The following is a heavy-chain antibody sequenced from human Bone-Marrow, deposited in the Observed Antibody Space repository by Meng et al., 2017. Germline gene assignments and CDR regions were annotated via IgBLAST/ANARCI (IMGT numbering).Heavy chain of an antibody. Sequence: ASVKVSCKASGYTFTSYDINWVRQATGQGLEWMGWMNPNGGNTGYAQKFQGRVTMTRNTSISTAYMELSSLRSEDTAVYYCARGNYDFWSGYYTWGDYWGQGTLVTVSS. J-gene: IGHJ4*02. V-gene: IGHV1-8*01. CDR3: ARGNYDFWSGYYTWGDY. CDR1: GYTFTSYD. CDR2: MNPNGGNT. D-gene: IGHD3-3*01.